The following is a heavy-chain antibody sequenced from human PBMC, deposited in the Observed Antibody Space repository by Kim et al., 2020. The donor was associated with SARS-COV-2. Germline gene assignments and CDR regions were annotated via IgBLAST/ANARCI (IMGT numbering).Heavy chain of an antibody. Sequence: TSRVTISVDTSKNQFSLKLSSVTAADTAVYYCASIVVVPAAMRSGAFDIWGQGTMVTVSS. J-gene: IGHJ3*02. D-gene: IGHD2-2*01. CDR3: ASIVVVPAAMRSGAFDI. V-gene: IGHV4-30-2*04.